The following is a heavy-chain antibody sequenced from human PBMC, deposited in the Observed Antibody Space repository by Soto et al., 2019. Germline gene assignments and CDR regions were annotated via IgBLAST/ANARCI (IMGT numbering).Heavy chain of an antibody. J-gene: IGHJ6*02. V-gene: IGHV1-2*04. D-gene: IGHD6-6*01. CDR3: ARAKEYSSSPPHYYYYYGMDV. Sequence: ASVKVSCKASGYTFTGYYMHWVRQAPGQGLEWMGWINPNSGGTNYAQKFQGWVTMTRDTSISTAYMELSRLRSDDTAVYYCARAKEYSSSPPHYYYYYGMDVWGQGITVTVSS. CDR2: INPNSGGT. CDR1: GYTFTGYY.